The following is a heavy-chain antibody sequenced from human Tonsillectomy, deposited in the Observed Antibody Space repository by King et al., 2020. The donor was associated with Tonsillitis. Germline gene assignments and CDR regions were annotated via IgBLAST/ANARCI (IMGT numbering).Heavy chain of an antibody. Sequence: VQLVESGGGVVHPGRSLKLSCEASGFIFSDYSLHWVRQAPGKGLEWVALISYDGNNQYYTDTVKGRFTISRDNSKNTLYLQMNNLRPEDTAVYYCARVGDYDYVRGSYRPNYYHYSMDVWGQGTTVTVS. J-gene: IGHJ6*02. CDR2: ISYDGNNQ. V-gene: IGHV3-30-3*01. CDR3: ARVGDYDYVRGSYRPNYYHYSMDV. D-gene: IGHD3-16*02. CDR1: GFIFSDYS.